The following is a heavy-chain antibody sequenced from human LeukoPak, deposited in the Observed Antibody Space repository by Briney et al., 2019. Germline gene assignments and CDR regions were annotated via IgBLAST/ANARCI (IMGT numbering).Heavy chain of an antibody. CDR3: ARDQSGYCSSISCYMHFDY. CDR1: GYTFTGYY. V-gene: IGHV1-2*02. Sequence: GASVKVSCKASGYTFTGYYMHWVRQAPGQGLEWMGWINPNSGVTKYAQKFQGRVTMTRDTSISTAYMELRRLTSDDTAIYYCARDQSGYCSSISCYMHFDYWGQGTLVSVSS. CDR2: INPNSGVT. D-gene: IGHD2-2*01. J-gene: IGHJ4*02.